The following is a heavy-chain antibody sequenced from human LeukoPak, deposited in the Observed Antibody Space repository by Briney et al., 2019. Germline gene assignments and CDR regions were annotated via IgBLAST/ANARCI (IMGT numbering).Heavy chain of an antibody. V-gene: IGHV3-23*01. CDR2: ISGSGGST. Sequence: GRSLRLSCAASGFTFSSYAMHWVRQAPGKGLEWVSGISGSGGSTYYADSVRGRFTISRDNSKDTLYLQVSSLRAEDTAVYYCAKGVYSTSWWSVDYWGQGTLVTVSS. CDR1: GFTFSSYA. CDR3: AKGVYSTSWWSVDY. D-gene: IGHD2-2*01. J-gene: IGHJ4*02.